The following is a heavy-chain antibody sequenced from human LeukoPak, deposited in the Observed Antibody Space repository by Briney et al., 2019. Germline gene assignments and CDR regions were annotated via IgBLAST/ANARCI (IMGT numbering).Heavy chain of an antibody. V-gene: IGHV4-30-2*01. Sequence: SETLSLTCAVSGGSISSGGYSWSWIRQPPGKGLEWIGYIYHSGSTYYNPSLKSRVTISVDTSENQFSLKLSSVTAADTAVYYCARHYCSGGSCNFDYWGQGTLVTVSS. CDR1: GGSISSGGYS. D-gene: IGHD2-15*01. CDR3: ARHYCSGGSCNFDY. CDR2: IYHSGST. J-gene: IGHJ4*02.